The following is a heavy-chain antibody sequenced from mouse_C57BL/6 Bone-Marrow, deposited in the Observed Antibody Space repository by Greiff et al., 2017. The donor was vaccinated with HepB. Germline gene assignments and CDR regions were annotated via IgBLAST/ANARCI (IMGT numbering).Heavy chain of an antibody. CDR3: TTGSSYDYYAMDD. V-gene: IGHV1-15*01. Sequence: QVQLKQSGAELVRPGASVTLSCKASGYTFTDYEMHWVKQTPVHGLEWIGAIDPETGGTAYNQKFKGKAILTADKSSSTAYMELRSLTSEDSAVYYCTTGSSYDYYAMDDWGQGTSVTVSS. CDR1: GYTFTDYE. D-gene: IGHD1-1*01. CDR2: IDPETGGT. J-gene: IGHJ4*01.